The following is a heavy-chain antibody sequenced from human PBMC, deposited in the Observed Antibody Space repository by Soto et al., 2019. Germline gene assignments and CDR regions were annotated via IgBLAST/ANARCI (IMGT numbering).Heavy chain of an antibody. CDR2: ISAYNGNT. V-gene: IGHV1-18*01. D-gene: IGHD3-10*02. CDR1: GYTFTSYG. J-gene: IGHJ5*02. Sequence: ASVKVSCKASGYTFTSYGISWLRQAPGQGLEWMGWISAYNGNTNYAQKLQGRVTMTTDTSTSTAYMELRSLRSDDTAVYYCARDLRNVHRSVRVDPWGQGTLVTVSS. CDR3: ARDLRNVHRSVRVDP.